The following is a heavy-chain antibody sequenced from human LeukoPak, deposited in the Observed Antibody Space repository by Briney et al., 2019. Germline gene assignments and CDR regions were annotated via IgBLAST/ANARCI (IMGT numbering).Heavy chain of an antibody. CDR2: ISSSGRLM. J-gene: IGHJ6*02. Sequence: GGSLRLSCAASGFTFSDYYINSIRQAPGKGLEWVSHISSSGRLMQYADSVKGRFTITRDNAQNFMSLQMNSLKPEDTAVYYCARDTNNGLDVWGRGTTVTVSS. CDR3: ARDTNNGLDV. V-gene: IGHV3-11*01. CDR1: GFTFSDYY. D-gene: IGHD1-20*01.